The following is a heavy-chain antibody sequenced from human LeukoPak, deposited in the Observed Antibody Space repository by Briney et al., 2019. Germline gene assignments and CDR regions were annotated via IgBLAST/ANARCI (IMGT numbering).Heavy chain of an antibody. J-gene: IGHJ4*02. CDR2: INHSGST. V-gene: IGHV4-34*01. D-gene: IGHD3-9*01. CDR1: GGSFSGYY. Sequence: PSETLSLTCAVYGGSFSGYYWSWIRQPPGKGLEWIGEINHSGSTNYNPSLKSRVTISVDTSKNQFSLKLSSVTAAGTAVYYCASGDILTFDYWGQGTLVTVSS. CDR3: ASGDILTFDY.